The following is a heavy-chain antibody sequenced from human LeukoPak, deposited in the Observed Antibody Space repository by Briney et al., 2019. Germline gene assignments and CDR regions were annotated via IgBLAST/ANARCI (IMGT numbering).Heavy chain of an antibody. Sequence: GGSLRLSCAASGFTFSSYSMNWVRQAPGKGLEWVSYISSSSSTIYYADSVKGRFTISRDNAKNSLYLQMNSLRAEDTAVYYCAGEVWFGDPCFDYWGQGTLVTVSS. J-gene: IGHJ4*02. CDR1: GFTFSSYS. CDR3: AGEVWFGDPCFDY. CDR2: ISSSSSTI. D-gene: IGHD3-10*01. V-gene: IGHV3-48*01.